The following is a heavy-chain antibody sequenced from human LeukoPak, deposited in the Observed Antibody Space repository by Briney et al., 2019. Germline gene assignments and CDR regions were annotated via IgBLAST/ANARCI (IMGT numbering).Heavy chain of an antibody. CDR2: IYHSGST. CDR3: ARITGDGYYFDY. D-gene: IGHD7-27*01. CDR1: GGSISSGGYY. V-gene: IGHV4-30-2*01. J-gene: IGHJ4*02. Sequence: SQTLSLTCTVSGGSISSGGYYWNWIRQPPGKGLEWIGYIYHSGSTYYNPSLKSRVTISVDRSKNQFSLKLSSVTAADTAVYYCARITGDGYYFDYWGQGTLVTVSS.